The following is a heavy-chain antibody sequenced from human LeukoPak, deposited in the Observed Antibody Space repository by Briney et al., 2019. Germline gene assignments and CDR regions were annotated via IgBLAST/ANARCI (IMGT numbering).Heavy chain of an antibody. V-gene: IGHV3-48*01. D-gene: IGHD4-11*01. J-gene: IGHJ4*02. CDR3: ARVWGDYSNADY. CDR1: GFTFNSYS. CDR2: IDGSGDTI. Sequence: GGSLRLSCAASGFTFNSYSMIWVRQAPGKGLECISYIDGSGDTIHYADSVKGRFTFSRDNAKNSLYLQMNSLRAEDTAVYHCARVWGDYSNADYWGQGTLVTVSS.